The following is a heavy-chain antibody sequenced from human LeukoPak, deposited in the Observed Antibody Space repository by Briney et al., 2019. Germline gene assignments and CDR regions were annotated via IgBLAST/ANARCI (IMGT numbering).Heavy chain of an antibody. D-gene: IGHD6-13*01. CDR2: ISYDGSNK. J-gene: IGHJ4*02. CDR3: ARDPSPYSSSWYWYY. CDR1: GFTFSSSA. V-gene: IGHV3-30-3*01. Sequence: GGSLRLSCAASGFTFSSSAMHWVRQAPGKGLEWVAVISYDGSNKYYADSVKGRFTISRDNSKNTLYLQMNSLRAEDTAVYYCARDPSPYSSSWYWYYWGQGTLVTVSS.